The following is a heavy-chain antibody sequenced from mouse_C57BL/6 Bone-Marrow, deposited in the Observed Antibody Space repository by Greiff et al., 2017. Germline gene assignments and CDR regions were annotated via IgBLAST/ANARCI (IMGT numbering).Heavy chain of an antibody. V-gene: IGHV1-55*01. CDR1: GYTFTSYW. D-gene: IGHD4-1*01. J-gene: IGHJ3*01. CDR3: AREGLDWEAWFAY. CDR2: ICPGSGST. Sequence: QVQLQQPGAELVKPGASVKMSCKASGYTFTSYWITWVQQRPGQGLEWIGAICPGSGSTYYNEKFKSRVTLTVDTSSSTVYLQLSSLTSEDSAVYYGAREGLDWEAWFAYWGQGTLVTVSA.